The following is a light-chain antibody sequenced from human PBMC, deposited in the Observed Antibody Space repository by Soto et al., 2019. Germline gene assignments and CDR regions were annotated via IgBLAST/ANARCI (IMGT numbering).Light chain of an antibody. V-gene: IGKV1D-12*01. CDR1: QGITNR. Sequence: DIQMTQSPSSVSASVGDRVTITCRASQGITNRLAWNQQKPGKAPKLLIYEASSLQSGVPSRIIGSGSGRDFTHTISSLRPEGFACHYCLQSNRFPFTFGQGERLEL. CDR3: LQSNRFPFT. CDR2: EAS. J-gene: IGKJ5*01.